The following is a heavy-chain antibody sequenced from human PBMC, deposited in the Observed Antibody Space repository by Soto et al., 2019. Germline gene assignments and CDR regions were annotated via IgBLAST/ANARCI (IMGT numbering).Heavy chain of an antibody. J-gene: IGHJ4*02. V-gene: IGHV3-21*06. CDR3: ARESEDLTSNFDY. Sequence: GGSLTLSCAASGFTFTRYSMNWVRQAPGKGLEWVSSISSTTNYIYYGDSMKGRFTISRDNAKNSLYLEMNSLRAEDTAVYYCARESEDLTSNFDYWGQGTLVTDSS. CDR2: ISSTTNYI. CDR1: GFTFTRYS.